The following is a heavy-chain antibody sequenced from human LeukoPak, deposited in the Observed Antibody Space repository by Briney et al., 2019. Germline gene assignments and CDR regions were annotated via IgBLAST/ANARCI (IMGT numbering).Heavy chain of an antibody. CDR2: ISAYNGNT. V-gene: IGHV1-18*01. CDR3: ARGVLRYFDWSEDAFDI. J-gene: IGHJ3*02. Sequence: GASVKVSCKASGYTFTSYGISWVRQAPGQGLEWMGWISAYNGNTNYAQKLQGRVTMTTDTSTSTAYMELRSLRSDDTAVYYCARGVLRYFDWSEDAFDIWGPGTMVTVSS. CDR1: GYTFTSYG. D-gene: IGHD3-9*01.